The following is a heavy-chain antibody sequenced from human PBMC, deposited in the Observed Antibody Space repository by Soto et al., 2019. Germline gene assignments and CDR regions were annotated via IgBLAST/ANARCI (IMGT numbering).Heavy chain of an antibody. V-gene: IGHV1-2*02. CDR3: ANXNYYGSGSYYYYYGMDV. Sequence: GASVKVSCKGSGYTFTGYYMHWVRQAPGQGLEWMGWINPNSGGTNYAQKFQGRVTMTRDTSISTAYMELSRLRSDDTAVYYCANXNYYGSGSYYYYYGMDVWGQGTTVTVSS. J-gene: IGHJ6*02. D-gene: IGHD3-10*01. CDR2: INPNSGGT. CDR1: GYTFTGYY.